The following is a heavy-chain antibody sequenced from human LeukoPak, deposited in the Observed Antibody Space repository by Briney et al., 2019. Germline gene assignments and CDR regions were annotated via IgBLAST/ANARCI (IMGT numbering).Heavy chain of an antibody. CDR3: AREGRYYYDSSGYYYFDY. CDR1: GFTFSSYA. V-gene: IGHV3-30-3*01. J-gene: IGHJ4*02. D-gene: IGHD3-22*01. Sequence: PGGSLRLSCAASGFTFSSYAMHWVRQAPGKGLEWVAVISYDGSNKYYADSVKGRFTISRDNSKNTLYLQMNSLRAEDTAVYYCAREGRYYYDSSGYYYFDYWGQGTLVTVSS. CDR2: ISYDGSNK.